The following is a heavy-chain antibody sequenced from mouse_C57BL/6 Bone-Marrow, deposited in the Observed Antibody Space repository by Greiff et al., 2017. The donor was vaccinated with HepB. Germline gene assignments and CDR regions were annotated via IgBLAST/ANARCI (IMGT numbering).Heavy chain of an antibody. CDR2: INSDGGST. D-gene: IGHD2-3*01. CDR1: EYEFPSHD. CDR3: ARDDGPWFAY. V-gene: IGHV5-2*03. Sequence: EVKLVESGGGLVQPGESLKLSCESNEYEFPSHDMSWVRKTPEKRLELVAAINSDGGSTYYPDTMERRFIISRDNTKKTLSLQMSSLRSEDTAMYYGARDDGPWFAYWGQGTLVTVSA. J-gene: IGHJ3*01.